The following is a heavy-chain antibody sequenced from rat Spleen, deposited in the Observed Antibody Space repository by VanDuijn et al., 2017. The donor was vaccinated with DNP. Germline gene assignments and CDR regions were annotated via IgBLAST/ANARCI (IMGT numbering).Heavy chain of an antibody. CDR3: ASYYYDGYYAMDA. Sequence: EVQLQESGPGLVKPSQSLSLTCSVTGYSITSSYRWNWIRKFPGNKMEYIGHISYSGGTHYNPSLKSRISITRDTSKNQFFLQLNSVTTEDTATYYCASYYYDGYYAMDAWGQGTSVTVSS. CDR2: ISYSGGT. CDR1: GYSITSSY. V-gene: IGHV3-1*01. D-gene: IGHD1-12*02. J-gene: IGHJ4*01.